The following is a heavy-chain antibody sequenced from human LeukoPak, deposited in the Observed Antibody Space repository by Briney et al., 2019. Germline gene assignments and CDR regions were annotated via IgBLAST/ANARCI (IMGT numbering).Heavy chain of an antibody. CDR1: GFTFNTFW. CDR3: AKDKRVVAATSDRDAFDI. CDR2: ISGSGRST. J-gene: IGHJ3*02. V-gene: IGHV3-23*01. D-gene: IGHD2-15*01. Sequence: GGSLRLSCAASGFTFNTFWMNWVRQAPGKGLEWVSTISGSGRSTYYADSVKGRFTISRDNSKNTLYVQMNSLRPEDTAVYYCAKDKRVVAATSDRDAFDIWGQGTTVTVSS.